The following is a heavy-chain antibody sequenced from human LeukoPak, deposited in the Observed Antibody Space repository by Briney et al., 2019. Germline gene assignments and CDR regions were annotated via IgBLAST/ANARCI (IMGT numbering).Heavy chain of an antibody. CDR2: ISAYNGNT. D-gene: IGHD6-19*01. CDR1: GYTFTSYG. J-gene: IGHJ4*02. Sequence: ASVKVSCKASGYTFTSYGISWVRQAPGQGLEWMGWISAYNGNTNYAQKLQGRVTMTTDTSTSTAYMELRSLRSDDTAVYYCAITRGTTVAGTVDYWGQGTLVTVSS. V-gene: IGHV1-18*01. CDR3: AITRGTTVAGTVDY.